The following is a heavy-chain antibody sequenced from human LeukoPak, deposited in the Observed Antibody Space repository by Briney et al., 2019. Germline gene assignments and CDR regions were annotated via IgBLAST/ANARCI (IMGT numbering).Heavy chain of an antibody. V-gene: IGHV3-30*02. CDR1: GFTISTYG. D-gene: IGHD6-13*01. CDR2: IRNDGTIK. J-gene: IGHJ4*02. Sequence: GGSLRLSCAASGFTISTYGVHWVRQAPGKGLEWVAFIRNDGTIKYYADSVKGRFTISRDNSKNTLYLQMSSLRAEDTAVYYCAKTASSSWGYFDYWGQGTLVTVSS. CDR3: AKTASSSWGYFDY.